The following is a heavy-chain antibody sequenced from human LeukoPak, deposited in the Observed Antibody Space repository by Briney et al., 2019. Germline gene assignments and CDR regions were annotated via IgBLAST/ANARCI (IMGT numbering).Heavy chain of an antibody. CDR2: ISSSNSYI. D-gene: IGHD2-15*01. J-gene: IGHJ4*02. Sequence: GGSLRLSCAASGFTFSSYSMNWVRQAPGKGLEWVSSISSSNSYIYYADSVKGRFTISRDNAKNSLYLQMNSLRAEDTAVYYCARDWWLDYWGQGTLVTVSS. CDR1: GFTFSSYS. V-gene: IGHV3-21*01. CDR3: ARDWWLDY.